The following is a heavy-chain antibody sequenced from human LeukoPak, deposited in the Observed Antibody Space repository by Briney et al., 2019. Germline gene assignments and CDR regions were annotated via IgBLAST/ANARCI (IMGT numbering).Heavy chain of an antibody. D-gene: IGHD5-24*01. CDR1: GSTFSSYW. Sequence: GGSLRLSCAASGSTFSSYWMHWVRQAPGKGLVWVSRINTDGSSTSYADSVKGRFTISRDNAKNTLYLQMNSLRAEDTAVYYCARDPDGYNLDYWGQGTLVTVSS. V-gene: IGHV3-74*01. J-gene: IGHJ4*02. CDR2: INTDGSST. CDR3: ARDPDGYNLDY.